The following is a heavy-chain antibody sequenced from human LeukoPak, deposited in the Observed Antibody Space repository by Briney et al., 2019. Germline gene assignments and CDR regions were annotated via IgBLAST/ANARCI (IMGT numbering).Heavy chain of an antibody. CDR2: ISSSTKYI. V-gene: IGHV3-21*01. CDR3: ARSKTIQLDAMDV. D-gene: IGHD5-18*01. CDR1: GLPFSTYS. J-gene: IGHJ6*04. Sequence: NSGGSLRLACAASGLPFSTYSMNWVRQAPGKGVEWVSSISSSTKYIHYADSVKGRYTMSRDNAKNSLHLQMNSLRVEDTAVYYCARSKTIQLDAMDVWGTATTVTVSS.